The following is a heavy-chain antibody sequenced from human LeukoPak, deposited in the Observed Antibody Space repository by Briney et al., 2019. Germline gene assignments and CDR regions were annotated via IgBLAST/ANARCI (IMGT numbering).Heavy chain of an antibody. D-gene: IGHD2-15*01. V-gene: IGHV3-66*01. CDR1: GFTVSSNY. CDR3: ARDSRPRYCSGGSCYPWYYYGMDV. Sequence: GGSLRLSCAASGFTVSSNYMSWVRQAPGKGLEWVSVIYSGGSTYYADSVKGRFTISRDNSKNTLYLQMNSLRAEDTAVYYCARDSRPRYCSGGSCYPWYYYGMDVWGQGTTVTVSS. CDR2: IYSGGST. J-gene: IGHJ6*02.